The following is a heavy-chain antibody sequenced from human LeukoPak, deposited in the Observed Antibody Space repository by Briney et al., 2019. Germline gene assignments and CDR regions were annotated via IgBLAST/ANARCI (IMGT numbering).Heavy chain of an antibody. CDR2: INPNSGGT. J-gene: IGHJ4*02. Sequence: GASVKVSFKASGYTFTGYYMHWVRQAPGQGLEWMGWINPNSGGTNYAQKFQGRVTMTRDTSISTAYMELSRLRSDDTAVYYCASGLRLHYDYVWGSYRLDYWGQGTLVTVSS. CDR3: ASGLRLHYDYVWGSYRLDY. V-gene: IGHV1-2*02. D-gene: IGHD3-16*02. CDR1: GYTFTGYY.